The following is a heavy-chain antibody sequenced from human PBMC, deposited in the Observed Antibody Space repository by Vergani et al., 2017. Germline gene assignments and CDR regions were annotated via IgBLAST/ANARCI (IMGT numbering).Heavy chain of an antibody. CDR3: AGPQGTSAYYYGGFDY. CDR2: IRYDGSNK. Sequence: QVQLVESGGGVVQPGGSLRLSCAASRFTFSSFAMHWVRQAPGKGLEWVAFIRYDGSNKYYADSVKGRFTISRDNSKNTLSLQMNSLRAEDTAIYYCAGPQGTSAYYYGGFDYWGQGILVTVSS. V-gene: IGHV3-30*02. CDR1: RFTFSSFA. J-gene: IGHJ4*02. D-gene: IGHD3-22*01.